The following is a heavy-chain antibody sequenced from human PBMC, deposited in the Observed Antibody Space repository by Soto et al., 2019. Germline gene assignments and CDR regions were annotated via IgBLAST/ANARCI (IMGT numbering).Heavy chain of an antibody. CDR2: IYYSGST. CDR3: ARVLQDYDFWSGYLQE. D-gene: IGHD3-3*01. V-gene: IGHV4-61*01. J-gene: IGHJ4*02. Sequence: PSETLSLTCTVSGGSVSSGSYYCICIRQPPWKGLEWIGYIYYSGSTNYNPSLKSRVTISVDTSKNQFSLKLSSVTAADTAVYYCARVLQDYDFWSGYLQEWGQGTLVTVSS. CDR1: GGSVSSGSYY.